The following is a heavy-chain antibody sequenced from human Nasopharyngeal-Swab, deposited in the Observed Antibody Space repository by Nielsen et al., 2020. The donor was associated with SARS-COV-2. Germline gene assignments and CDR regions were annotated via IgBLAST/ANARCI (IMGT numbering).Heavy chain of an antibody. CDR1: GFTFSSYA. Sequence: GESLKISCAASGFTFSSYAMSWVRQAPGKGLEWVAVISYDGSNKYYADSVKGRFTISRDNSKNTLYLQMNSLRAEDTAVYYCALAVYDYIDYWGQGTLVTVSS. D-gene: IGHD5/OR15-5a*01. V-gene: IGHV3-30*03. CDR3: ALAVYDYIDY. J-gene: IGHJ4*02. CDR2: ISYDGSNK.